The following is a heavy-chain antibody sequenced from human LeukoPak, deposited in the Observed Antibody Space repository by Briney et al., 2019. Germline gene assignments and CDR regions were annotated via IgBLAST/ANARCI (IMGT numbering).Heavy chain of an antibody. Sequence: SETLSLTCTVSDYSISSGYYWGWLRQPPGKGLEWIGNIFHSGNTYYNPSLKSRVTISADTSKNQFSLKLNSVTAADTAVYYCARDSWPEVVRFDYWGQGTLVTVSS. D-gene: IGHD1-14*01. J-gene: IGHJ4*02. CDR2: IFHSGNT. V-gene: IGHV4-38-2*02. CDR1: DYSISSGYY. CDR3: ARDSWPEVVRFDY.